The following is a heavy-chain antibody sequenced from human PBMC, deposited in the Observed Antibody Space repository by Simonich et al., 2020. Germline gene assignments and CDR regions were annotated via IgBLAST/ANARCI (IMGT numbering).Heavy chain of an antibody. D-gene: IGHD2-8*01. Sequence: QVQLVESGGGVVQPGRSLRLSCAASGFTFSSYGMHWVRQAQGKGMEWVAVIWYDGSNKYYADSGKGRFTISRDNSKNTLYLQMNSLRAEDTAVYYCARDRCTNGVCLDVWGKGTTVTVSS. CDR1: GFTFSSYG. CDR3: ARDRCTNGVCLDV. CDR2: IWYDGSNK. V-gene: IGHV3-33*01. J-gene: IGHJ6*04.